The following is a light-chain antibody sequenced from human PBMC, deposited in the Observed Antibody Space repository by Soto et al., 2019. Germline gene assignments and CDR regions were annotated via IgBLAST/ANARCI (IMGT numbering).Light chain of an antibody. CDR2: ATS. CDR3: QQFGRSPL. Sequence: ELVLTQSPGTLSLSPGETATLACRASESIISDYSAWYQHKPGQSPRLLIYATSKRATGIPDRFSGIRSETDFTLTISRLEPEDFALYYCQQFGRSPLFGQGTRLEIK. CDR1: ESIISDY. J-gene: IGKJ5*01. V-gene: IGKV3-20*01.